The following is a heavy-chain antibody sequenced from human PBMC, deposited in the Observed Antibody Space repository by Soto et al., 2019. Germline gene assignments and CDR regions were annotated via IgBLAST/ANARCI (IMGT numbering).Heavy chain of an antibody. CDR2: MDYSGST. V-gene: IGHV4-39*01. CDR3: TRHSSSWYVGWYFDL. CDR1: GGSISSSSYY. Sequence: QLQLQESGPGLVKPSETLSLTCTVSGGSISSSSYYWGWIRQPPGKGLEWIGSMDYSGSTYYNPSLKGRVTISVDTFKIQSSLKLSPVTATDAAVYYCTRHSSSWYVGWYFDLWGRGTLVTVSS. J-gene: IGHJ2*01. D-gene: IGHD6-13*01.